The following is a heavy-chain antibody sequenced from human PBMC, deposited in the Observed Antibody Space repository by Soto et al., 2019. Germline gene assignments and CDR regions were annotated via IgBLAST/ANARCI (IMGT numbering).Heavy chain of an antibody. CDR2: IRAYNGNT. Sequence: QVQLVQSGAEVKKPGASVKVSCKASGYTFTSYGISWVRQAPGRGLEWMGWIRAYNGNTNYAQKLQGRVTMTTDTSTSTAYMELRSLGSDDTAVYYCASGWFGEFVYYFDYWGQGTLVPVSS. V-gene: IGHV1-18*01. CDR3: ASGWFGEFVYYFDY. D-gene: IGHD3-10*01. CDR1: GYTFTSYG. J-gene: IGHJ4*02.